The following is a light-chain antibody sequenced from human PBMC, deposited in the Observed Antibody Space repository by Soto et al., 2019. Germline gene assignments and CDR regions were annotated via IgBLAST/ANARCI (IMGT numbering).Light chain of an antibody. Sequence: MSLSASTVSAYVTDIVTTTCRASQSITSSLDWYQQKPGKAPKLLIYDASSLQFGVPSRFSGSGSGTEFTLTISSLQPDDFATYYCQQDNSYSRTFGQGTKVDIK. CDR3: QQDNSYSRT. CDR1: QSITSS. CDR2: DAS. V-gene: IGKV1-5*01. J-gene: IGKJ1*01.